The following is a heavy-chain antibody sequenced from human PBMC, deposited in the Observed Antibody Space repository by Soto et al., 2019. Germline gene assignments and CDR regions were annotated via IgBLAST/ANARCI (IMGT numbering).Heavy chain of an antibody. Sequence: GGSLRLSCSASGFTFSSYAMHWVRQAPGKGLEYVSAISSNGGSTYYADSVKGRFTISRDNSKNTLYLQMSSLRAEDTAVYYCVKSGLGCSSTSCYPDTEYYYYYGMDVWGQGTTVTVSS. CDR2: ISSNGGST. D-gene: IGHD2-2*01. CDR3: VKSGLGCSSTSCYPDTEYYYYYGMDV. CDR1: GFTFSSYA. J-gene: IGHJ6*02. V-gene: IGHV3-64D*08.